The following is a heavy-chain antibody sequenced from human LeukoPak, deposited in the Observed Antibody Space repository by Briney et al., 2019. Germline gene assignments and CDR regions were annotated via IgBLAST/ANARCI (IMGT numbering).Heavy chain of an antibody. CDR1: GFTFSSYA. D-gene: IGHD5-12*01. J-gene: IGHJ3*02. CDR3: ARALGIGYEANAFDI. Sequence: GGSLRLSCAASGFTFSSYAMHWVRQAPGKGLEWVAVISYDGSNKYYADSVKGRLTISRDNSKNTLYLQMNSLRAEDTAVYYCARALGIGYEANAFDIWGQGTMVTVSS. CDR2: ISYDGSNK. V-gene: IGHV3-30*04.